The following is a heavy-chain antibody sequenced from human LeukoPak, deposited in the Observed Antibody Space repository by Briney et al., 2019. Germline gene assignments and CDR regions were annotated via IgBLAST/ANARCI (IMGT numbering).Heavy chain of an antibody. V-gene: IGHV1-8*01. CDR2: MNPNSGNT. CDR3: ARAGGIVGAARYYYYYMDV. CDR1: GYTFTSYD. J-gene: IGHJ6*03. D-gene: IGHD1-26*01. Sequence: ASVKVSCKASGYTFTSYDINWVRQATGQGLEWMGWMNPNSGNTGYAQKFQGRVTMTRNTSISTAYMELSSLRSEDTAVCYCARAGGIVGAARYYYYYMDVWGKGTTVTISS.